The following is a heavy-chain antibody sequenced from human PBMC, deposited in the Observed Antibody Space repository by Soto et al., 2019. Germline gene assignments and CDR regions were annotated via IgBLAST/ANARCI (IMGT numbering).Heavy chain of an antibody. CDR3: TKELPRIVVSVVDY. D-gene: IGHD3-22*01. CDR2: ISGSGGST. V-gene: IGHV3-23*01. CDR1: GFTFSSYA. J-gene: IGHJ4*02. Sequence: GGSLRLSCAASGFTFSSYAMSWVRQAPGKGLEWVSAISGSGGSTYYAASVKGRFNISRDDAKNTLNLQMNSLKAEDTAVYYCTKELPRIVVSVVDYWGQGTLVTVSS.